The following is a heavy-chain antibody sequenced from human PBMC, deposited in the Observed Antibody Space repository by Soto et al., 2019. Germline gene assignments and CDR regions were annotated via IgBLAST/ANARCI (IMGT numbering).Heavy chain of an antibody. V-gene: IGHV3-23*01. Sequence: GGSLRLSCEASGFTFSDYAMSWVRQAPGKGLEWVSGLSNTGGTTYYADSVKGQFTISRDNSKNTVYLQMNSLRADDTAVYYCARAREPEYSSSIFFDYWGRGTVVTVS. CDR3: ARAREPEYSSSIFFDY. CDR2: LSNTGGTT. D-gene: IGHD6-6*01. CDR1: GFTFSDYA. J-gene: IGHJ4*01.